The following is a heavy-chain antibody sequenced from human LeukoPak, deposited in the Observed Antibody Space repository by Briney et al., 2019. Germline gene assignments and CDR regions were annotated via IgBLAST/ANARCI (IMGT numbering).Heavy chain of an antibody. V-gene: IGHV3-11*01. Sequence: GGSLRLSCAASGFTFSDPYMSWIRQAPGKGLEYLSYISPDGKSVSYTDSVKGRFTISRDNAKNSLYLQMTSLRAEDTAIYYCARTARLLEYWGQGTLVTVSS. CDR2: ISPDGKSV. D-gene: IGHD6-6*01. CDR1: GFTFSDPY. CDR3: ARTARLLEY. J-gene: IGHJ4*02.